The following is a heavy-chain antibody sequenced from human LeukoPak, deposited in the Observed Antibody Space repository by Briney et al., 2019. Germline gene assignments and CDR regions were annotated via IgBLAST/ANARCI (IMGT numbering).Heavy chain of an antibody. CDR2: INPSGGST. CDR3: ARGSSGWYVEY. D-gene: IGHD6-19*01. Sequence: GASVKVSCKASGYTFTGYYMHWVRQAPGQGLEWMGWINPSGGSTSYAQKFQGRVTMTRDMSTSTVYMELSSLRSEDTAVYYCARGSSGWYVEYWGQGTLVTVSS. V-gene: IGHV1-46*01. CDR1: GYTFTGYY. J-gene: IGHJ4*02.